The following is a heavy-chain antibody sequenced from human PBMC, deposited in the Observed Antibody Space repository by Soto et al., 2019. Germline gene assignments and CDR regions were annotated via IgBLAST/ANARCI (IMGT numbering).Heavy chain of an antibody. CDR1: GFTFTSSA. CDR2: IVVGSGNT. D-gene: IGHD4-17*01. Sequence: GASVKVSCKASGFTFTSSAMQWVRQARGQRLEWIGWIVVGSGNTNYAQKFQERVTITRDMSTSTAYMKLSSLRSEDTAVNYCAADSFLNYGGTNYYYYGMDVWGQGTTVTVSS. J-gene: IGHJ6*02. CDR3: AADSFLNYGGTNYYYYGMDV. V-gene: IGHV1-58*02.